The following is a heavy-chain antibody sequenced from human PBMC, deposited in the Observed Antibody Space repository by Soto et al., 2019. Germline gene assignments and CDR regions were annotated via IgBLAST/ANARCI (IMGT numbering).Heavy chain of an antibody. D-gene: IGHD3-22*01. Sequence: ASVKVSCKASGYTFTGYYIRWVLQAPGQGLQWMGWINPKSGGTNYAQKFQGRVTMTRDTSIRTAYMDLSRLKSDDTAIYFCAREDVLLLPTASGVYYYYLMDVWGQGTPVTVSS. V-gene: IGHV1-2*02. CDR3: AREDVLLLPTASGVYYYYLMDV. J-gene: IGHJ6*02. CDR1: GYTFTGYY. CDR2: INPKSGGT.